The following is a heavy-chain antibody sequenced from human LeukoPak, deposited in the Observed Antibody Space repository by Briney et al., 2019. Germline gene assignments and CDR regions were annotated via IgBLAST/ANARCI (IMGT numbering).Heavy chain of an antibody. V-gene: IGHV3-23*01. Sequence: GGSLRLSCAASGFTFSLYAMTWVRQAPGKGLEWVSIISGSGDSTYYADSVKGRFTISRDNSKNTLYLQMNSLRAEDTAVYYCAKVPTGYFDLWGRGTLVTVSS. J-gene: IGHJ2*01. CDR1: GFTFSLYA. CDR2: ISGSGDST. CDR3: AKVPTGYFDL.